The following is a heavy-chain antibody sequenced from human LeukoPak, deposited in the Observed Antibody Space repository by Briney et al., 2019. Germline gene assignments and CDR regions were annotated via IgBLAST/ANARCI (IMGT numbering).Heavy chain of an antibody. CDR2: INTNTGNP. Sequence: ASVKVSCKASGYTFTSYTMNWVRQAPGQGLEWMGWINTNTGNPTYAQGFTGRFVFSSDTSVSTAYLQITSLKAEDTAVYYCARAHPGYSYGPPFIDYWGQGTLVTVSS. CDR3: ARAHPGYSYGPPFIDY. J-gene: IGHJ4*02. CDR1: GYTFTSYT. D-gene: IGHD5-18*01. V-gene: IGHV7-4-1*02.